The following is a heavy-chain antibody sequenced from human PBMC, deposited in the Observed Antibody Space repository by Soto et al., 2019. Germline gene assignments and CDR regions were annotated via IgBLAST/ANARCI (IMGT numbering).Heavy chain of an antibody. D-gene: IGHD6-13*01. V-gene: IGHV3-21*06. Sequence: EVQLVESGGGLVKSGGSLRLSCVGSDYTFKSYNINWVRQAPGKGLEWVASISSSSTYIYYAESVRGRFTLSRDNAKSSVYLQMNTLRAEDTALYYCAKAHTSSFYRFYAMDVWGQGTTFTVSS. CDR1: DYTFKSYN. J-gene: IGHJ6*02. CDR2: ISSSSTYI. CDR3: AKAHTSSFYRFYAMDV.